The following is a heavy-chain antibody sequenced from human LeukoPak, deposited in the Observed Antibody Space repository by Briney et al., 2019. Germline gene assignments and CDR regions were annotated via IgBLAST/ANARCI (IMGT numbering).Heavy chain of an antibody. CDR1: GYSFTTNW. D-gene: IGHD3-3*01. Sequence: GESLKIPCKSSGYSFTTNWIGWVRQMPGKGLEWMGIIYPGDSDTRYRPSFEGQVTISADKSISTVYLQWSSLKASDSAMYYCARPQSGDYIDSWGQGTLVTVSS. J-gene: IGHJ4*02. V-gene: IGHV5-51*01. CDR2: IYPGDSDT. CDR3: ARPQSGDYIDS.